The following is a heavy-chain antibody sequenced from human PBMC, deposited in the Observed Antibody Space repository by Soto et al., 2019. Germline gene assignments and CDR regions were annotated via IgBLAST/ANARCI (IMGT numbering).Heavy chain of an antibody. CDR1: GGSISSSNW. J-gene: IGHJ6*02. V-gene: IGHV4-4*02. CDR2: IYHSGST. CDR3: ARTRQPIAVFNNYDILTAPREPYYYYGMDV. Sequence: PSETLSLTCAVSGGSISSSNWWSWVRQPPGRGLEWIGEIYHSGSTNYNPSLKSRDTISVEKSKNQFSLKLSTGTAADTAVYFCARTRQPIAVFNNYDILTAPREPYYYYGMDVWGQGTTVT. D-gene: IGHD3-9*01.